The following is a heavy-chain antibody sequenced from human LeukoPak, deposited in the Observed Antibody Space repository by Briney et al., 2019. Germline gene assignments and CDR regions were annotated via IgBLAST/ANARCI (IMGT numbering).Heavy chain of an antibody. D-gene: IGHD5-18*01. Sequence: SETLSLTCTVSGDSISSSTYSTTYYWGWIRQPPGKGLEWIGSITYSGTTHYNASLKSRVTISVDTSKNQFSLRLSSVTAADTAVYYCARTPRGLTWIQLPRYDPSDAFDIWGQGTMVTVSS. V-gene: IGHV4-39*01. J-gene: IGHJ3*02. CDR2: ITYSGTT. CDR3: ARTPRGLTWIQLPRYDPSDAFDI. CDR1: GDSISSSTYSTTYY.